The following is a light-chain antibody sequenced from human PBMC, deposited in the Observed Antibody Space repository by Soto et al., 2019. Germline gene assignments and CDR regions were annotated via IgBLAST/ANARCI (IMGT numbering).Light chain of an antibody. CDR2: GAS. Sequence: GERATLSCRASQSVSSSYLAWYQQKPGQAPRPLIYGASSRAIGIPDRFSGSGSGTDFTLTISRLEPEDFAEYYCQQYGSSPWTFGQGTKEDIK. CDR3: QQYGSSPWT. J-gene: IGKJ1*01. CDR1: QSVSSSY. V-gene: IGKV3-20*01.